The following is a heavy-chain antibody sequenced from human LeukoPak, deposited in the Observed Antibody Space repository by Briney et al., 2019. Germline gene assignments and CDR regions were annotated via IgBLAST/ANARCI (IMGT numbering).Heavy chain of an antibody. Sequence: SETLSLTCTVSGGSISSYYWSWIWQSPGKGLEWIGYIYYSGSTNYNPSLKSRVTISVDTSKSRFSLKLNSVTAADTAVYYCAASSSSRGAIDYWGQGTLVTVSS. CDR3: AASSSSRGAIDY. J-gene: IGHJ4*02. D-gene: IGHD6-6*01. V-gene: IGHV4-59*08. CDR1: GGSISSYY. CDR2: IYYSGST.